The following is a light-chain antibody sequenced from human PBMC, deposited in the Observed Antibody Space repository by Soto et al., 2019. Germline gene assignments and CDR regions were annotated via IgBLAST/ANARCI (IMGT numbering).Light chain of an antibody. CDR2: GTS. CDR1: QSVSSNY. J-gene: IGKJ3*01. CDR3: QQYDDSPLCT. Sequence: DIVLTQSPGTLSLSPGDRVTLSCRASQSVSSNYLAWYQQKPGQAPRLLIFGTSNKATGIPDRFRGSGSGTDFSLTISRLEPEDFAVYYCQQYDDSPLCTFGPGTKVDLK. V-gene: IGKV3-20*01.